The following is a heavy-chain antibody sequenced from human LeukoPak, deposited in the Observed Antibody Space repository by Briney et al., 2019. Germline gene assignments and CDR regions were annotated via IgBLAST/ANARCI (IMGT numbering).Heavy chain of an antibody. CDR1: GFTFSSYT. V-gene: IGHV3-23*01. CDR2: ISGSGGST. Sequence: GGSLRLSCAASGFTFSSYTMSWVRQAPGKGLEWVSAISGSGGSTYYADSVKGRFTISRDNSKNTLYLQMNSLRAEDTAVYYCAKEGYYDSSGYYRTAIYFDYWGQGTLVTVSS. CDR3: AKEGYYDSSGYYRTAIYFDY. D-gene: IGHD3-22*01. J-gene: IGHJ4*02.